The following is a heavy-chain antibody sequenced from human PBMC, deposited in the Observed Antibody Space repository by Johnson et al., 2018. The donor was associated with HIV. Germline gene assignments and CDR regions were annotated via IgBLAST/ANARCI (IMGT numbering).Heavy chain of an antibody. CDR2: IYTSGDT. Sequence: VQLVESGGGVVRPGGSLRLSCAASGFTFDDYGMSWVRQAPGKGLEWVSLIYTSGDTFYADSVKGRFTISRDSSKNTVYLQMNSLGPDDTAVYYCARDRQGGYSYGTVDAFDIWGQGTMVTVSS. CDR3: ARDRQGGYSYGTVDAFDI. J-gene: IGHJ3*02. D-gene: IGHD5-18*01. V-gene: IGHV3-66*02. CDR1: GFTFDDYG.